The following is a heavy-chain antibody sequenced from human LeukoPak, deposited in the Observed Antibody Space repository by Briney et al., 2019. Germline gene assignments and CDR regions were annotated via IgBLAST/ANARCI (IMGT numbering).Heavy chain of an antibody. Sequence: SETLSLTCTVSGGSISSYYWSWIWQPPGKGLEWIGYIYYSGSTNYNPSLKSRVTISVDTSKNQFSLKLSSVTAADTAVYYCARSVSGTGAYAFDIWGQGTMVTVSS. CDR3: ARSVSGTGAYAFDI. J-gene: IGHJ3*02. CDR2: IYYSGST. D-gene: IGHD6-19*01. V-gene: IGHV4-59*08. CDR1: GGSISSYY.